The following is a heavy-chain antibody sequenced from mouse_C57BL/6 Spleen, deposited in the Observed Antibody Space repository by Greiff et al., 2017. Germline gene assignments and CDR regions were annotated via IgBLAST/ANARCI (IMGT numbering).Heavy chain of an antibody. CDR1: GYTFTDYY. CDR2: IYPGSGNT. D-gene: IGHD2-3*01. Sequence: QVQLKQSGAELVRPGASVKLSCKASGYTFTDYYINWVKQRPGQGLEWIARIYPGSGNTYYNEKFKGKATLTAEKSSSTAYMQLSSLTSEDSAVYFCARERWAYWGQGTLVTVSA. J-gene: IGHJ3*01. V-gene: IGHV1-76*01. CDR3: ARERWAY.